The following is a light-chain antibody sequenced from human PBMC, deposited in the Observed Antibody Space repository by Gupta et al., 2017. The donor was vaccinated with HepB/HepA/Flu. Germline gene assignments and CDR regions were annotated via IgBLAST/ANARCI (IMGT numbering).Light chain of an antibody. CDR2: DNY. Sequence: QSVLTQPPSVSAAPGQKVTISCSGSSPNIGNNYVSWYPHVPATAPTLLIYDNYKRPSGMPDRFSASKSGPSATLGITGLQTGDEADYYCGTWDSSVSAWVFGGGTKLTVL. CDR3: GTWDSSVSAWV. J-gene: IGLJ3*02. CDR1: SPNIGNNY. V-gene: IGLV1-51*01.